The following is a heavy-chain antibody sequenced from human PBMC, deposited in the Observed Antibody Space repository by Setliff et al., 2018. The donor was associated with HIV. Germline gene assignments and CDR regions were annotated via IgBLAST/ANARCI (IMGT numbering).Heavy chain of an antibody. CDR1: GYIFTHYY. Sequence: ASVKVSCKTSGYIFTHYYTHWVRQAPGQGLEWMGRISPNYGGTHYPQKFQGRVNLNSDTSIRTAYMELSGLTSDDTAVYYCARGQGPVDYWGQGTLVTVSS. CDR3: ARGQGPVDY. CDR2: ISPNYGGT. V-gene: IGHV1-2*06. J-gene: IGHJ4*02.